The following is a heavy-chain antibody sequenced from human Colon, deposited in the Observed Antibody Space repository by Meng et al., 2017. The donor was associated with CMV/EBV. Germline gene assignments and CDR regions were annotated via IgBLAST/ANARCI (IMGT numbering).Heavy chain of an antibody. CDR2: INSNSGAT. CDR1: GYTFSDYH. J-gene: IGHJ4*02. Sequence: QGQLVQSGAEVQKAGASVKVSCKTSGYTFSDYHIHWVRQAPGQGLEWMGWINSNSGATDYAQKFQGRFTMTRDTSITTVYMELSSLRSDDTAVYYCARDPSGSRVPFDYWGQGSLVTVSS. V-gene: IGHV1-2*02. CDR3: ARDPSGSRVPFDY. D-gene: IGHD1-26*01.